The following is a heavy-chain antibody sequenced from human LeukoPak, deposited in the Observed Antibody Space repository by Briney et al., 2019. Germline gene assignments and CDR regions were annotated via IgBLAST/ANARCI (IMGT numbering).Heavy chain of an antibody. CDR1: GGIFSSYG. V-gene: IGHV1-69*04. CDR2: IIPILNTV. J-gene: IGHJ4*02. D-gene: IGHD2-21*02. Sequence: SVKVSCKTSGGIFSSYGISWVRQAPGQGLEWMGRIIPILNTVSYAQKFQGRVTFTADKSTSTAYMELSSLRSEDSAVYYCARLVVTAIPVLDSWGLGTLVTVSS. CDR3: ARLVVTAIPVLDS.